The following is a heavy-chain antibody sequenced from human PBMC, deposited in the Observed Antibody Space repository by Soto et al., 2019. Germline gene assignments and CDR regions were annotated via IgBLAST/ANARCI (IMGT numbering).Heavy chain of an antibody. Sequence: QVQLVQSGAEVRKPGASVKVSCKASGYTFTTYGISWVRQAPGQGLEWMGWIIGYNGHTKYAQKFQGRVTMTTETSTSTVYMDLRSLRSDDTAVYYCAREGEMPYYYYGLDVWGQGTTVNVSS. J-gene: IGHJ6*02. CDR3: AREGEMPYYYYGLDV. CDR1: GYTFTTYG. D-gene: IGHD3-16*01. CDR2: IIGYNGHT. V-gene: IGHV1-18*01.